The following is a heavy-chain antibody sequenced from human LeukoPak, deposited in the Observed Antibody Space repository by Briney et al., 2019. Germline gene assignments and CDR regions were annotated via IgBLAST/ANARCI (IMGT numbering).Heavy chain of an antibody. Sequence: AASVKVSCKASGYTFTSYYMHWVRQAPGQGLEWMGIINPSGGSTSYAQKFQGRVTMTRDTSTSTVYMELSSLRSEDTAVYYCARDSLPPGPRNRRLGGLYGDFDYWGQGTLVTVSS. CDR2: INPSGGST. CDR1: GYTFTSYY. D-gene: IGHD4-17*01. CDR3: ARDSLPPGPRNRRLGGLYGDFDY. J-gene: IGHJ4*02. V-gene: IGHV1-46*01.